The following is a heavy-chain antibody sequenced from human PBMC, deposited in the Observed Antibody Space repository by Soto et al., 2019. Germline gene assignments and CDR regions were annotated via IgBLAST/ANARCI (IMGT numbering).Heavy chain of an antibody. CDR2: IRSKANSYAT. J-gene: IGHJ3*02. Sequence: GGSLRLSCAASGFPFSGSAMHWVRQASGKGLEWVGRIRSKANSYATAYAASVKGRFTISRDDSKNSLYLQMNSLRAEDTALYYCAKDIEGFGELVAFDIWGQGTMVTVSS. D-gene: IGHD3-10*01. CDR3: AKDIEGFGELVAFDI. V-gene: IGHV3-73*01. CDR1: GFPFSGSA.